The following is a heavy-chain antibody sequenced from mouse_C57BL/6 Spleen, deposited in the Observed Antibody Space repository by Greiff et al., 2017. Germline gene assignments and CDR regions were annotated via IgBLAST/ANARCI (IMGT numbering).Heavy chain of an antibody. J-gene: IGHJ3*01. Sequence: EVKLLESGAELVRPGASVKLSCTASGFNIKDYYMHWVKQRPEQGLEWIGRIDPGDGDTEYAPKFQGKATMTVDTYSNTAYLQLSSLTSEDTAVYYCTTVLRYPRGFAYWGQGTLVTVSA. CDR3: TTVLRYPRGFAY. V-gene: IGHV14-1*01. D-gene: IGHD1-1*01. CDR2: IDPGDGDT. CDR1: GFNIKDYY.